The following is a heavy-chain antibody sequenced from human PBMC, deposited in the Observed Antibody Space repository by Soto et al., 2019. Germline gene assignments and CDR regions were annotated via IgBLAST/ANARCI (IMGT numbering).Heavy chain of an antibody. CDR2: ISYDGSDK. D-gene: IGHD2-2*01. CDR3: AKDRWPAARPYYYYYGMDV. V-gene: IGHV3-30*18. Sequence: QVQLVESGEGVVQPGRSLRLSCAASGFTFSSYGMHWVRQAPGKGLEWVAVISYDGSDKYYADSVKGRFTISRDNSKNTLYLQMNSLRAEDTAVYYCAKDRWPAARPYYYYYGMDVWGQGTTVTVSS. J-gene: IGHJ6*02. CDR1: GFTFSSYG.